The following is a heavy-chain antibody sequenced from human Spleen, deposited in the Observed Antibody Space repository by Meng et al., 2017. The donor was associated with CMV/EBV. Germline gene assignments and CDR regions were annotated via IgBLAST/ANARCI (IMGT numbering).Heavy chain of an antibody. J-gene: IGHJ4*02. V-gene: IGHV3-30*02. CDR1: GFTFGTYS. CDR3: AKCLSGTGSDY. CDR2: IRYDGSDE. D-gene: IGHD1-26*01. Sequence: GESLKISCAVSGFTFGTYSMNWVRQAPGKGLEWVAFIRYDGSDEYYADSVKGRFTISRDNSKNTVYLQMNSLRAEDTALYYCAKCLSGTGSDYWGQGTLVTVSS.